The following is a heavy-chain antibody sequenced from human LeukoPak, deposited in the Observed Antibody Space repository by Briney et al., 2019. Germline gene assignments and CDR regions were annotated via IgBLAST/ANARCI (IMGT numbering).Heavy chain of an antibody. CDR3: ARETRWELFDY. D-gene: IGHD1-26*01. J-gene: IGHJ4*02. CDR2: IKHDGTEK. CDR1: GFTFSSYW. V-gene: IGHV3-7*04. Sequence: GGSLRLSCAASGFTFSSYWMSWVRQAPGKGLEWVANIKHDGTEKYYVDSVKGRFTLSRDNAKNSLFLQMNSLRAEDTAVYYCARETRWELFDYWGQGILVTVSS.